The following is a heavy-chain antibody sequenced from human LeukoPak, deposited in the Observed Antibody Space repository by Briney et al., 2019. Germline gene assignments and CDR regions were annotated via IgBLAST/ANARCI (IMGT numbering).Heavy chain of an antibody. J-gene: IGHJ4*02. CDR2: VYYSGNT. Sequence: SETLSLTCTVSGGSISSYYWSWIRQPPGKGLEWIGYVYYSGNTNYNPSLKSRVTISVDSSKNQFSLKPSSVTAADTAVYYCARHWGQYSSGRQHFDYWGQGTLVTVSS. CDR1: GGSISSYY. D-gene: IGHD6-19*01. V-gene: IGHV4-59*08. CDR3: ARHWGQYSSGRQHFDY.